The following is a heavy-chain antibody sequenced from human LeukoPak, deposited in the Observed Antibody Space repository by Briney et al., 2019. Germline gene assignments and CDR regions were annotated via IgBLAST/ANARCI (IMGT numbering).Heavy chain of an antibody. V-gene: IGHV4-30-4*01. J-gene: IGHJ4*02. CDR1: GGSISSGDYY. Sequence: SETLSLTCTVSGGSISSGDYYWSWIRQPPGKGLEWIGYIYYSGSTYYNPSLKSRVTMSVDTSKNQFSLKLSSVTAADTAVYYCARHQPSIAVASFDYWGQGTLVTVSS. CDR2: IYYSGST. D-gene: IGHD6-19*01. CDR3: ARHQPSIAVASFDY.